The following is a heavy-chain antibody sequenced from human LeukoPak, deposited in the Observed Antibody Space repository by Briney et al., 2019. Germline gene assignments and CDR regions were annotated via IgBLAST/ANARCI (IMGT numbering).Heavy chain of an antibody. V-gene: IGHV1-18*01. CDR2: ISAYNGNT. J-gene: IGHJ3*02. D-gene: IGHD4-17*01. Sequence: ASVKVSCKASDDSYTTYGITWVRQAPGQGLEWMGWISAYNGNTNFAQKFEGRVTMTTDTFTYTAYMELTSLTSDDTGVYYCAGSYGTNKRHALQIWGQGTMVTVSS. CDR1: DDSYTTYG. CDR3: AGSYGTNKRHALQI.